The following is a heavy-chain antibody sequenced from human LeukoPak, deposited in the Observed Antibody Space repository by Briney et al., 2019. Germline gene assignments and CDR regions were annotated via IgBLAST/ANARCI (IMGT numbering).Heavy chain of an antibody. D-gene: IGHD6-6*01. CDR1: GFTFSSYG. CDR2: INPNSGGT. CDR3: ARESLRPEYSSSSYFDY. J-gene: IGHJ4*02. V-gene: IGHV1-2*02. Sequence: GGSLRLSCAASGFTFSSYGVHWVRQAPGQGLEWMGWINPNSGGTNYAQKFQGRVTMTRDTSISTAYMELSRLRSDDTAVYYCARESLRPEYSSSSYFDYWGQGTLVTVSS.